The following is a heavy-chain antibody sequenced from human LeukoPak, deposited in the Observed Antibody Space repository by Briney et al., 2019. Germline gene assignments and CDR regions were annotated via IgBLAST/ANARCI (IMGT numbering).Heavy chain of an antibody. CDR2: IYAGGST. J-gene: IGHJ4*02. Sequence: GGSLRVSCAASGLTVSDNYMTWVRQAPGKGLEWVSVIYAGGSTFYADSVKGRFTISRDNSKNTVYLQMNSLRAEDTAVYYCARDRSYDSSGYPFDFWGQGTLVTVSS. CDR3: ARDRSYDSSGYPFDF. V-gene: IGHV3-66*02. CDR1: GLTVSDNY. D-gene: IGHD3-22*01.